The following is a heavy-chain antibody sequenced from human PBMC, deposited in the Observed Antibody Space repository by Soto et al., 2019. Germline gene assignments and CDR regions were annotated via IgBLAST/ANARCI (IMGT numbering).Heavy chain of an antibody. CDR3: ARDRSSAWNRGHDAFDI. CDR2: ISAYNGNT. CDR1: GYTFTSYG. Sequence: ASVKVSCKTSGYTFTSYGISWVRQAPGQGLEWMGWISAYNGNTNYAQKLQGRVTMTTDTSTSTAYMELRSLRSDDTAVYYCARDRSSAWNRGHDAFDIWGQGTMVTVSS. V-gene: IGHV1-18*01. J-gene: IGHJ3*02. D-gene: IGHD6-19*01.